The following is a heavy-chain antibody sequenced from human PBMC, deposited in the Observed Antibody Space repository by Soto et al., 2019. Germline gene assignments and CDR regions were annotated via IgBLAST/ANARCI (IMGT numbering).Heavy chain of an antibody. D-gene: IGHD1-1*01. CDR3: AKATATSGGAFEI. CDR1: GFICSSYD. J-gene: IGHJ3*02. V-gene: IGHV3-23*01. CDR2: ILVGGST. Sequence: PGGSLRLSCAVSGFICSSYDMSWVRQAPGKGLEWVSTILVGGSTHYEDSVKGRFTISRDTSKNTVYLQMNSLTAGDTAFYYCAKATATSGGAFEIYGQGTVGTVSS.